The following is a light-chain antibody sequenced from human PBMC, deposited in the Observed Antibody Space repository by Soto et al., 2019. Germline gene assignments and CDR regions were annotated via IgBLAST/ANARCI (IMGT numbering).Light chain of an antibody. CDR1: SANIGSNY. CDR3: GAWDGCVSVVL. Sequence: QSVLTQPPSVSAAPGQKVTISCSGSSANIGSNYVSWYQHIPGTAPKLVIYDSDKRPSEIPDRFSGSKSGTSATLDITGLPTGDEADCYYGAWDGCVSVVLFGGGTKLTVL. CDR2: DSD. V-gene: IGLV1-51*01. J-gene: IGLJ2*01.